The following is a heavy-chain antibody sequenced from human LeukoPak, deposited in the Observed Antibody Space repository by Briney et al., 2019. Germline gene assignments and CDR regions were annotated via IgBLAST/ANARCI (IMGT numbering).Heavy chain of an antibody. CDR3: ASSSSWYPSYYGMDV. CDR1: GGSISSYY. J-gene: IGHJ6*02. V-gene: IGHV4-59*01. CDR2: IYYSGST. D-gene: IGHD6-13*01. Sequence: SETLSLTCTVSGGSISSYYWSWIRQPPGKGLEWIGYIYYSGSTNYNPSLKSRVTISVDTSKNQSSLKLSSVTAADTAVYYCASSSSWYPSYYGMDVWGQGTTVTVSS.